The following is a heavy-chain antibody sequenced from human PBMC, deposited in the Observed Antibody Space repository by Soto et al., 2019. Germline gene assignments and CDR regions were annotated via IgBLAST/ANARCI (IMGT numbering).Heavy chain of an antibody. D-gene: IGHD1-26*01. J-gene: IGHJ4*02. CDR2: IYNDGSNK. V-gene: IGHV3-33*08. Sequence: GGSLRLSCAASGFTFSSYGMHWVRQAPGKGLEWVAVIYNDGSNKNYADSVKGRFTISRDNSKNTLYLQMNSLRAEDTAVYYCARAPWELPLDYWGQGTLVTVSS. CDR1: GFTFSSYG. CDR3: ARAPWELPLDY.